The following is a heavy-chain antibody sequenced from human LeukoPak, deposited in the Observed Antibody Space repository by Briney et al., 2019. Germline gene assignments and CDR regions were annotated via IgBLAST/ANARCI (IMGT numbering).Heavy chain of an antibody. CDR1: GYSISSGYY. CDR3: ARVSTGTTFIDY. V-gene: IGHV4-38-2*02. CDR2: IYHSGST. Sequence: SETLSLTCTVSGYSISSGYYWGWIRQPPGKGLEWIGSIYHSGSTYYNPSLKSRVTISVDTSKNQFSLKLSSVTAADTAVCYCARVSTGTTFIDYWGQGTPVTVSS. J-gene: IGHJ4*02. D-gene: IGHD1-1*01.